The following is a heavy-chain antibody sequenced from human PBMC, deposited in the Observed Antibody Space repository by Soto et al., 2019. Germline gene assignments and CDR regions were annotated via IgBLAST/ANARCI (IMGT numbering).Heavy chain of an antibody. Sequence: QVQLVESGGDVVQPGRSLRLSCAASGFTFSSYGIHWVRQAPGKGLEWVAVISYDGSNKYYADSVKGRFTISRDNSKNTLYLQMNSLRAEDTAVYYCAKDLNVDYGMDVWGQGTTVTVSS. D-gene: IGHD3-16*01. J-gene: IGHJ6*02. CDR1: GFTFSSYG. CDR3: AKDLNVDYGMDV. V-gene: IGHV3-30*18. CDR2: ISYDGSNK.